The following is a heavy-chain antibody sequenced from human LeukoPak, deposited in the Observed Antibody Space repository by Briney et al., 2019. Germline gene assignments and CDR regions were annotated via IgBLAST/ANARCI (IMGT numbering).Heavy chain of an antibody. CDR2: INPNSGGT. CDR3: ARLRATSWPTYYFDY. CDR1: GYTFTGYY. Sequence: GASEKVSCKASGYTFTGYYMHWVRQAPGQGLEWMGWINPNSGGTNYAQKFQGRVTMTRDISTITAYMDLSRLTSDDTAVYYCARLRATSWPTYYFDYWGQGTLVTVSS. D-gene: IGHD2-2*01. J-gene: IGHJ4*02. V-gene: IGHV1-2*02.